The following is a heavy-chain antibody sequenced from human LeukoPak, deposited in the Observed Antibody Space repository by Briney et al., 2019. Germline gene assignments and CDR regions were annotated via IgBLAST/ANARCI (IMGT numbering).Heavy chain of an antibody. D-gene: IGHD5-18*01. Sequence: PGGSLRLSCAASGFTLRSYWMHWVRQAPGKGLVWVSQINGDGSRTTYADCVKGRFTISRDNAKNTLYLQMNSLRAEDTAVYYCARGGYSYGHDYWGQGTLVTVSS. CDR2: INGDGSRT. CDR1: GFTLRSYW. CDR3: ARGGYSYGHDY. V-gene: IGHV3-74*01. J-gene: IGHJ4*02.